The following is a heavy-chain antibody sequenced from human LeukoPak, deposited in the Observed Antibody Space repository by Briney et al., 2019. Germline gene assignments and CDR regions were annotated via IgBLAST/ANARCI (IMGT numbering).Heavy chain of an antibody. CDR3: ARVYGDYVYYYYYYMDV. J-gene: IGHJ6*03. D-gene: IGHD4-17*01. CDR2: ISSSSSYI. V-gene: IGHV3-21*01. Sequence: PGGSLGLSCAASGFTFSSYSMNWVRQAPGKGLEWVSSISSSSSYIYYADSVKGRFTISRDNAKNSLYLQMNSLRAEDTAVYYCARVYGDYVYYYYYYMDVWGKGTTVTVSS. CDR1: GFTFSSYS.